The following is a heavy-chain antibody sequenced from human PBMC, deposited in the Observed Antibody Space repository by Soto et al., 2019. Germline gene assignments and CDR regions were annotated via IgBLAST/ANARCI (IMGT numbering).Heavy chain of an antibody. D-gene: IGHD6-13*01. CDR2: ITHSGSS. CDR1: GGSFSGYC. V-gene: IGHV4-34*01. J-gene: IGHJ4*02. CDR3: ARGRKGYSSSWCVVVD. Sequence: QVQLQQWGAGLLKPSETLSLTCAVYGGSFSGYCWSWIHQPPGKGLEWIGEITHSGSSNYNPSLKSRVTISVDTSKNQFSLKLNSVTAADTAVYYCARGRKGYSSSWCVVVDWGQGTLVTVSS.